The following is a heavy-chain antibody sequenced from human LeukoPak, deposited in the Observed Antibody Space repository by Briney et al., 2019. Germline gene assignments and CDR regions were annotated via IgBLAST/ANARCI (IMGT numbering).Heavy chain of an antibody. CDR2: IYHSGST. CDR1: GGSISSSNW. CDR3: ARDFRGVSHYVSNFDY. Sequence: PSETLSLTCAVSGGSISSSNWWSWVRQPPGKGLEWIGEIYHSGSTNCNPSLKSRVTISVDKSKNQFSLKLSSVTAADTAVYYCARDFRGVSHYVSNFDYWGQGTLVTVSS. D-gene: IGHD3-16*01. J-gene: IGHJ4*02. V-gene: IGHV4-4*02.